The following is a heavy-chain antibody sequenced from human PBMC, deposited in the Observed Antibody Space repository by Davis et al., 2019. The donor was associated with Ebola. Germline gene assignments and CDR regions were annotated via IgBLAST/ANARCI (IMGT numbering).Heavy chain of an antibody. D-gene: IGHD2-2*02. CDR3: ARYCSSTSCYTRGFDY. V-gene: IGHV1-46*01. Sequence: AASVKVSCKASGYTFTSYYMHWVRQAPGQGLEWMGIINPSGGSTSYAQKFQGRVTMTRDTSTSTVYMELSSLRSEDTAVYYCARYCSSTSCYTRGFDYWGQGTLVTVSS. CDR1: GYTFTSYY. J-gene: IGHJ4*02. CDR2: INPSGGST.